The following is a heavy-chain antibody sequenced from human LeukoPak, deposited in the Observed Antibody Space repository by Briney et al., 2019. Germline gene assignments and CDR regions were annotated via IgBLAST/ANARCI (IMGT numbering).Heavy chain of an antibody. D-gene: IGHD3-22*01. J-gene: IGHJ4*02. CDR2: IYHSGST. V-gene: IGHV4-30-2*01. CDR3: ARQDYYDSSGSYPRDY. CDR1: GGSISSGGYY. Sequence: ASQTLSLTCTVSGGSISSGGYYWSWIRQPPGKGLEWIGYIYHSGSTYYNPSLKSRVTISVDRSKNQFSLKLSSVTAADTAVYYCARQDYYDSSGSYPRDYWGQGTLVTVSS.